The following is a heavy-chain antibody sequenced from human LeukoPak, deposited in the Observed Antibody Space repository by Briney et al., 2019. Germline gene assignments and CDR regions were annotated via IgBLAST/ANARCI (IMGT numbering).Heavy chain of an antibody. CDR3: ARDSCTNGVCSIYDY. V-gene: IGHV4-4*07. D-gene: IGHD2-8*01. CDR2: IYTSGST. Sequence: PSETLSLTCTVSGGSISSYYWSWIRQPAGKGLEWIGRIYTSGSTNYNPSLKSRVTMSVDTSKNQFSLKLSSVTAAGTAVYYCARDSCTNGVCSIYDYWGQGTLVTVSS. J-gene: IGHJ4*02. CDR1: GGSISSYY.